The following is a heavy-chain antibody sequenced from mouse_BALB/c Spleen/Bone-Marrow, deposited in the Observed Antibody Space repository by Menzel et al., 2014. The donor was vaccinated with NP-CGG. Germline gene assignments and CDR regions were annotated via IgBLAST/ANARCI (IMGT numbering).Heavy chain of an antibody. V-gene: IGHV1-9*01. CDR3: ARFRSYTMDF. CDR2: ILPGSDST. J-gene: IGHJ4*01. Sequence: QVQLQQSGAELMKPGASVKISCKATGCTFSNLWIEWMKQRPGHGLEWIGEILPGSDSTKYHEKFKGKATFTADPSTKTVYMQLSSLTSEDSAVYYCARFRSYTMDFWGQGTSVTVSS. CDR1: GCTFSNLW.